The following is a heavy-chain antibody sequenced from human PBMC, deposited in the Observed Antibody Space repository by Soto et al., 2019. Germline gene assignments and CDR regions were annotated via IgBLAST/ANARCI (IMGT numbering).Heavy chain of an antibody. CDR2: IGGGGSDT. Sequence: DVQLLESGGGLVQPGGSLRLSCAASGFIFSDYAMTWVRQAPGKGLEWVSGIGGGGSDTYYVDSVKGRFTISRDNSKNTLYLQINSLRAEDTAVYYCARDGIRGVMWDWGQGTLVTVSS. D-gene: IGHD3-10*01. CDR1: GFIFSDYA. V-gene: IGHV3-23*01. J-gene: IGHJ4*02. CDR3: ARDGIRGVMWD.